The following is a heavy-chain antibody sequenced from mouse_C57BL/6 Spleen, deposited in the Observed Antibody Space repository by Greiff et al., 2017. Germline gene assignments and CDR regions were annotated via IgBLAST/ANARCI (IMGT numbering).Heavy chain of an antibody. CDR1: GYTFTSYW. D-gene: IGHD1-1*01. CDR2: IDPSDSYT. CDR3: ARQGYGSSFWYFDV. J-gene: IGHJ1*03. V-gene: IGHV1-59*01. Sequence: QVQLQQPGAELVRPGTSVKLSCKASGYTFTSYWMHWVKQRPGQGLEWIGVIDPSDSYTNYNQKFKGKATLTVDTSSSTAYMQLSSLTSEDSAVYYCARQGYGSSFWYFDVWGTGTTVTVSS.